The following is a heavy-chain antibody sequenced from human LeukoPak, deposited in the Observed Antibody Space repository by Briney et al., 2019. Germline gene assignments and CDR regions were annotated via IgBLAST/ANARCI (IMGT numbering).Heavy chain of an antibody. CDR3: ARDAGLSTDCSSTSCYAYYYYYMDV. J-gene: IGHJ6*03. CDR2: ISAYNGNT. CDR1: GYTFTGYY. D-gene: IGHD2-2*01. Sequence: ASVKVSCKASGYTFTGYYMHWVRQGPGQGLEWMGWISAYNGNTNYAQKLQGRVTMTTDTSTSTAYMELRSLRSDDTAVYYCARDAGLSTDCSSTSCYAYYYYYMDVWGKGTTVTISS. V-gene: IGHV1-18*04.